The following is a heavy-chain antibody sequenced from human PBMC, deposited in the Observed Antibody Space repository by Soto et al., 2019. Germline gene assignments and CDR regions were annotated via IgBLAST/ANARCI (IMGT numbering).Heavy chain of an antibody. J-gene: IGHJ3*01. Sequence: EVQLVESGGGLVQPGGSLRLSCAVSGFTFSSSEMYWVRQAPGKGLEWISYIHPSGQPIFYADSVKGRFTISRDNANNSLFPQMNSLRAEDMAVYYCARRASRWGQGTRVTVSS. V-gene: IGHV3-48*03. CDR1: GFTFSSSE. CDR2: IHPSGQPI. CDR3: ARRASR.